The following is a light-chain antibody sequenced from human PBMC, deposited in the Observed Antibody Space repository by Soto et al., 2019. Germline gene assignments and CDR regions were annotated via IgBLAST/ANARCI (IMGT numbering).Light chain of an antibody. CDR2: KAS. CDR1: QSISSW. V-gene: IGKV1-5*03. Sequence: DIQMTQSASTLSASVGDRITITCRASQSISSWLAWYQQKPGKAPNLLIHKASHLESGVPSRFSGSGSGTEFTLTISSLQPGDYATYYCQHYNSYPWTFGQGTKVDI. CDR3: QHYNSYPWT. J-gene: IGKJ1*01.